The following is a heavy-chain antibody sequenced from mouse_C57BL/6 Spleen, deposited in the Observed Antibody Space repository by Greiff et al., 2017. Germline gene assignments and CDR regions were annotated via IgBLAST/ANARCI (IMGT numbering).Heavy chain of an antibody. CDR3: ARGELRYPYYAMDY. J-gene: IGHJ4*01. V-gene: IGHV3-6*01. CDR1: GYSITSGYY. Sequence: DVKLQESGPGLVKPSQSLSLTCSVTGYSITSGYYWNWIRQFPGNKLEWMGYISYDGSNNYNPSLKNRISITRDTSKNQFFLKLNSVTTEDTATYYCARGELRYPYYAMDYWGQGTSVTVSS. D-gene: IGHD1-1*01. CDR2: ISYDGSN.